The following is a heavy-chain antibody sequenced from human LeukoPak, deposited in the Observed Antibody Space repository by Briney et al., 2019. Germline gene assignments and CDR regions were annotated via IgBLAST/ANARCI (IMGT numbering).Heavy chain of an antibody. V-gene: IGHV3-7*01. J-gene: IGHJ4*02. CDR2: IKQDGSEK. CDR1: GFTFSSYW. CDR3: AREPPTYYYDSSGYYYVSSFDY. D-gene: IGHD3-22*01. Sequence: GGSLRLSCAASGFTFSSYWMSWVRQAPGKGLEWVANIKQDGSEKYYVDSVKGRFTISRDNAKNSLYLQMNSLRAEDTAVYYCAREPPTYYYDSSGYYYVSSFDYWGQGTLVTVSS.